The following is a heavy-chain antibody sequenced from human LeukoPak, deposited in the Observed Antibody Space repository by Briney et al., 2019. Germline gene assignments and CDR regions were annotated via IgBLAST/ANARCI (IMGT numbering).Heavy chain of an antibody. Sequence: SETLSLTCAVYGGSFSGYYWSWIHQPPGKGLEWIGEINHSGSTNYNPSLKSRVTISVDTSKNQFSLKLSSVTAADTAVYYCARRDVVATRRRTFDYWGQGTLVTVSS. CDR3: ARRDVVATRRRTFDY. CDR1: GGSFSGYY. J-gene: IGHJ4*02. V-gene: IGHV4-34*01. CDR2: INHSGST. D-gene: IGHD5-12*01.